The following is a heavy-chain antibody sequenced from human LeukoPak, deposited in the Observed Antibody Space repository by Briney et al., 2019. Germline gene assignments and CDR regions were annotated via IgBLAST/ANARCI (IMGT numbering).Heavy chain of an antibody. J-gene: IGHJ4*02. CDR3: ARGGGMRSWYDFDY. CDR1: GFTFSSYS. CDR2: ISSSSYI. D-gene: IGHD6-13*01. Sequence: GGSLRLSCAASGFTFSSYSMNWVRQAPGKGLEWVSSISSSSYIYYADSVKGRFTISRDNAKNSLYLQMNNLRAEDTAVYYCARGGGMRSWYDFDYWGQGILVTVSS. V-gene: IGHV3-21*01.